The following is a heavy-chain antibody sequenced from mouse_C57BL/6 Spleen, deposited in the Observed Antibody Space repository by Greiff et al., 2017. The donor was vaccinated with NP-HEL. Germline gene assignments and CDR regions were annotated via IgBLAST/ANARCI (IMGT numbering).Heavy chain of an antibody. CDR2: IDPSDSYT. Sequence: VQLQQPGAELVMPGASVKLSCKASGYTFTSYWMHWVKQRPGQGLEWIGEIDPSDSYTNYNQKFKGKSTLTVDKSSSTAYMQLSSLTSEDSAVYYCARRMFAYWGQGTLVTVSA. CDR1: GYTFTSYW. J-gene: IGHJ3*01. CDR3: ARRMFAY. V-gene: IGHV1-69*01.